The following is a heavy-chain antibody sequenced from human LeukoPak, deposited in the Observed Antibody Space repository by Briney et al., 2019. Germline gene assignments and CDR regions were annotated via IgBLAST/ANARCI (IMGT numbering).Heavy chain of an antibody. Sequence: GGSLRLSCAASGFTFSSYVMSWVRQAPGQGLEWVSGITASGDSTYYGDSVKGRFTMSRDNSKNTVYLQMNSLRVDDTAVYYCARRDIVVVVSASDYWGQGTLVTVSS. CDR1: GFTFSSYV. CDR3: ARRDIVVVVSASDY. D-gene: IGHD2-15*01. J-gene: IGHJ4*02. V-gene: IGHV3-23*01. CDR2: ITASGDST.